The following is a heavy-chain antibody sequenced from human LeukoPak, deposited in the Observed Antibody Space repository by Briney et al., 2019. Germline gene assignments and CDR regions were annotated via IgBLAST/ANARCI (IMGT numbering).Heavy chain of an antibody. V-gene: IGHV3-53*01. D-gene: IGHD4-17*01. CDR1: GFTISNNY. J-gene: IGHJ4*02. CDR2: IYSGGSA. CDR3: ARASDVTTLDY. Sequence: GGSLRLSCAASGFTISNNYMNWVRQAPGKGLEWVSVIYSGGSAFYADSVKGRLIISRDNSKNTLYLQMNSLRAEDTAVYYCARASDVTTLDYWGQGTLVTVFS.